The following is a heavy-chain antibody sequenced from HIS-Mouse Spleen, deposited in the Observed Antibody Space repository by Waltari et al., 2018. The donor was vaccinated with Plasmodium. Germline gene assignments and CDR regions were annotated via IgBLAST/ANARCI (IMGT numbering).Heavy chain of an antibody. CDR3: ASSWYWYFDL. D-gene: IGHD6-13*01. CDR2: IKQDGSEK. V-gene: IGHV3-7*01. J-gene: IGHJ2*01. Sequence: EVQLVESGGGLVQPGGSLRLSCAAFGFTFSSYWMIWGRQAPGKGLEWVANIKQDGSEKYYVDSVKGRFTISRDNAKNSLYLQMNSLRAEDTAVYYCASSWYWYFDLWGRGTLVTVSS. CDR1: GFTFSSYW.